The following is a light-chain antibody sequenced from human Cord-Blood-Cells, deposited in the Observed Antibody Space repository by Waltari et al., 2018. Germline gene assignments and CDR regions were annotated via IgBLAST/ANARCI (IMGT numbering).Light chain of an antibody. J-gene: IGKJ1*01. CDR2: GAS. CDR1: QSVSSN. Sequence: EIVITHSPATLSVSPGERATLSCRASQSVSSNLAWYQKKPGQAPRLLIYGASTRATGIPARFSGSGSGTEFTLTISSLQSEDFAVYYCQQYNNWPPWTFGQGTKVEIK. V-gene: IGKV3-15*01. CDR3: QQYNNWPPWT.